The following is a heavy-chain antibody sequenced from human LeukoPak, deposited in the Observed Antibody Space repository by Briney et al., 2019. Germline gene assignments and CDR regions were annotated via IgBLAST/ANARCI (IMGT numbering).Heavy chain of an antibody. Sequence: SETLSLTCTVSGGSISSSSYYWGWIRQPPGKGLEWIGSIYYSGSTYYNPSLKSRVTISVDTSKNQFSLKLSSVTAADTAVYYCARGRITFGGVIGYWGQGTLVTVSS. D-gene: IGHD3-16*02. V-gene: IGHV4-39*07. CDR2: IYYSGST. CDR1: GGSISSSSYY. CDR3: ARGRITFGGVIGY. J-gene: IGHJ4*02.